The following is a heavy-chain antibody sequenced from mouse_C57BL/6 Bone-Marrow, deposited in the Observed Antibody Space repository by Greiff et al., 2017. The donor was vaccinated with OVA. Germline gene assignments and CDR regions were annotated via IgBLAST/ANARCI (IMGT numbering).Heavy chain of an antibody. CDR3: APNTTVVARDY. CDR2: IHPNSGST. V-gene: IGHV1-64*01. D-gene: IGHD1-1*01. CDR1: GYTFTSYW. J-gene: IGHJ2*01. Sequence: QVQLQQPGAELVKPGASVKLSCKASGYTFTSYWMHWVKQRPGQGLEWIGMIHPNSGSTNYNEKFKSKATLTVDKSSSTAYMQLSSLTSEDSAVYYCAPNTTVVARDYWGQGTTLTVSS.